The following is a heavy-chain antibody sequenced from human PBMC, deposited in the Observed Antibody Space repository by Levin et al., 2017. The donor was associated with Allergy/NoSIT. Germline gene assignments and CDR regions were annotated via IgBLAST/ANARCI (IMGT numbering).Heavy chain of an antibody. V-gene: IGHV1-69*04. J-gene: IGHJ6*02. CDR3: ANLPEDIVVVPAADIRSRGLSYYYGMDV. D-gene: IGHD2-2*01. CDR1: GGTFSSYA. Sequence: SVKVSCKASGGTFSSYAISWVRQAPGQGLEWMGRIIPILGIANYAQKFQGRVTITADKSTSTAYMELSSLRSEDTAVYYCANLPEDIVVVPAADIRSRGLSYYYGMDVWGQGTTVTVSS. CDR2: IIPILGIA.